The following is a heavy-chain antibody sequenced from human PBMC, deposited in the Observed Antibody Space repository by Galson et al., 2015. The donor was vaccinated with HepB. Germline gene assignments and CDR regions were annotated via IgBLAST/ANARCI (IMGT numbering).Heavy chain of an antibody. D-gene: IGHD3-10*01. CDR1: GFTLGDYA. CDR3: TRIPYYYGSGIKLDY. J-gene: IGHJ4*02. V-gene: IGHV3-49*04. CDR2: IRSEAYGGTT. Sequence: SLRLSCAASGFTLGDYAMNWVRQAPGKGLEWVGFIRSEAYGGTTEFAASVKGRFTLSRDDSKSIAYLQMNSLKNEDTALYYCTRIPYYYGSGIKLDYWGQGTLVTVSS.